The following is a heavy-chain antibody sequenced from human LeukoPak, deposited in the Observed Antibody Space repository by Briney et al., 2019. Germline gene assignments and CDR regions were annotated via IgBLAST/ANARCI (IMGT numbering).Heavy chain of an antibody. Sequence: GGSLRLSCAASIFTFSSSVMHWVRQAPGKGLEWVAAISYDGSDKYYADSVKGRFTTSRDNSKNTLYLQVNNLRGEDTAVHHCARASTWVPGKDSSGYYYPYAFDIWGQGTMVTVSS. D-gene: IGHD3-22*01. CDR2: ISYDGSDK. J-gene: IGHJ3*02. CDR1: IFTFSSSV. CDR3: ARASTWVPGKDSSGYYYPYAFDI. V-gene: IGHV3-30*14.